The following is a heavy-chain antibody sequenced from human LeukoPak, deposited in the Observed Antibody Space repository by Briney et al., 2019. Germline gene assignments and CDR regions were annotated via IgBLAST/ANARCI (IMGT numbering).Heavy chain of an antibody. CDR3: ARDRRMYYYDSSGYSGY. V-gene: IGHV3-11*01. CDR1: GFTFSDYY. J-gene: IGHJ4*02. Sequence: GGSLRLSCAASGFTFSDYYMSWIRQAPGKGLEWVSYISSSGSTIYCADSVKGRFTISRDNAKNSLYLQMNSLRAEDTAVYYCARDRRMYYYDSSGYSGYWGQGTLVTVSS. D-gene: IGHD3-22*01. CDR2: ISSSGSTI.